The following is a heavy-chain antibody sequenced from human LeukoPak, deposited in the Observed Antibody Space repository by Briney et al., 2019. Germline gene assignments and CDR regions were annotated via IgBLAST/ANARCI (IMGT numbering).Heavy chain of an antibody. CDR3: ARARYNWNTYDY. J-gene: IGHJ4*02. V-gene: IGHV1-2*02. D-gene: IGHD1/OR15-1a*01. CDR2: INPNSGGT. CDR1: GYTFTGYY. Sequence: ASVKVSCEASGYTFTGYYMHWVRQAPGQGLEWMGWINPNSGGTNYAQKFQGRVTMTRDTSISTAYMELSRLRSDDTAVYYCARARYNWNTYDYWGQGTLVTVSS.